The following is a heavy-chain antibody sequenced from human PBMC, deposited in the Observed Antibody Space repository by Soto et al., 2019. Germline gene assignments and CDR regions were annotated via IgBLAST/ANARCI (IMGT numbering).Heavy chain of an antibody. V-gene: IGHV3-53*02. CDR3: ARDGYYDSSGYYVGAFDI. Sequence: EVQLVETGGGLIQPGGSLRLSCAASGFTVSSNYMSWVRQAPGKGLEWVSVIYSGGSTYYADSVKGRFTISRDNSKNTQYLQMNSLRAEDPAVYYCARDGYYDSSGYYVGAFDIWGQGTMVTVSS. CDR1: GFTVSSNY. J-gene: IGHJ3*02. D-gene: IGHD3-22*01. CDR2: IYSGGST.